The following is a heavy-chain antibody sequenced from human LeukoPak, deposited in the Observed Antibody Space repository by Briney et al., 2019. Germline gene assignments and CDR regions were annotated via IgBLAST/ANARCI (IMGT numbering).Heavy chain of an antibody. CDR2: IIPIFGTA. Sequence: SVKVSCKASGGTFSSYAISWVRQAPGQGLEWMGGIIPIFGTANYAQKFQGRVTITADESTSTAYMELSSLRSGDTAVYYCALGYCSGDSCHWGQGTLVTVSS. D-gene: IGHD2-15*01. V-gene: IGHV1-69*13. CDR3: ALGYCSGDSCH. CDR1: GGTFSSYA. J-gene: IGHJ4*02.